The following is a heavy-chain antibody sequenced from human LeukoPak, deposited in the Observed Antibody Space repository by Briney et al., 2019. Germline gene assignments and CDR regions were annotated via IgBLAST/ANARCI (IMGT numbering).Heavy chain of an antibody. CDR1: GYSFTSYW. D-gene: IGHD1/OR15-1a*01. V-gene: IGHV5-51*01. CDR3: ATSESQTRFDY. Sequence: GESLKISCKGSGYSFTSYWIGWVRQMPGKGLEWMGLIFPGDSETIYNPSLQGQVTISADKSINTAYLRWSSLKASDTAMYYCATSESQTRFDYWGQGTLVTVSS. J-gene: IGHJ4*02. CDR2: IFPGDSET.